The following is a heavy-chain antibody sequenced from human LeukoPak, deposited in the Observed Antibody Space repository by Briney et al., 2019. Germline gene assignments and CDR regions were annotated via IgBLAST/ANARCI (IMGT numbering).Heavy chain of an antibody. J-gene: IGHJ6*03. CDR2: TYYSGST. CDR1: GHTFSSYW. CDR3: ARTTEAHSWRTRYYDYYMDV. D-gene: IGHD6-13*01. V-gene: IGHV4-59*01. Sequence: GSLRLYCAASGHTFSSYWMHWVRQAPGKGLEWIGYTYYSGSTNYNPSLKSRVTISVDTSKNQFSLKLSSVTAADTAVYYCARTTEAHSWRTRYYDYYMDVWGKGTTVTVSS.